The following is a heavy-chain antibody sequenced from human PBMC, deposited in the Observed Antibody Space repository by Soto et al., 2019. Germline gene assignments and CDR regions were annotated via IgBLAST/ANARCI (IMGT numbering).Heavy chain of an antibody. V-gene: IGHV3-30-3*01. CDR2: ISYDGSNK. J-gene: IGHJ3*02. CDR1: GFTFSSYA. CDR3: ARDRGPTGIAFDI. Sequence: GGSLRLSCAASGFTFSSYAMHWVRQAPGKGLEWVAVISYDGSNKYYADSVKGRFTISRDNSKNTLYLQMNSLRAEDTAVYYCARDRGPTGIAFDIWGQGTMVTVSS. D-gene: IGHD6-25*01.